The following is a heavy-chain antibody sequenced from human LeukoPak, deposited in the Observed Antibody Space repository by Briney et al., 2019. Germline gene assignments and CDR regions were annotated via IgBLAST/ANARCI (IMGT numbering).Heavy chain of an antibody. V-gene: IGHV1-69*01. CDR1: GGTFSNYA. J-gene: IGHJ4*02. D-gene: IGHD3-10*01. Sequence: GASVKVSCKASGGTFSNYAISWVRQAPGQGLEWMGGIIPIFGTASYAQKFQGRVTITADESTSTAYMELSSLRSEDTAVYYCAGDLGDSFDYWGQGTLVTVSS. CDR2: IIPIFGTA. CDR3: AGDLGDSFDY.